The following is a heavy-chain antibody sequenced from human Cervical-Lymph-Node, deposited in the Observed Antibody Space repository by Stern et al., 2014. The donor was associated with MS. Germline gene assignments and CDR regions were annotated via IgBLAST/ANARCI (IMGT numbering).Heavy chain of an antibody. V-gene: IGHV1-18*01. D-gene: IGHD6-19*01. CDR1: GYTFTSYA. Sequence: VQLVESGAEVKKPGASVKVSCKASGYTFTSYAISWGRQVPGQGLEWLGCISASNGNMYNAQKFQGRVTMTTDTSTSTAYMELRSLTSDDTAVYYCARDPVEVAGTFSDGMDVWGQGTTVTVSS. J-gene: IGHJ6*02. CDR3: ARDPVEVAGTFSDGMDV. CDR2: ISASNGNM.